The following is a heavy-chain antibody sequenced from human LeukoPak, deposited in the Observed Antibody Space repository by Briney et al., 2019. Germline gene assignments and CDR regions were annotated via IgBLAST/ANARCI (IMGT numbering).Heavy chain of an antibody. J-gene: IGHJ4*02. CDR3: AKDHSLYYDSSGYYYDY. Sequence: PGVSLRLSCAASGFTFSHYWMHWVRQAPGKGLEWVSAISGSGGSTYYADSVKGRFTISRDNSKNTLYLQMNSLRAEDTAVYYCAKDHSLYYDSSGYYYDYWGQGTLVTVSS. D-gene: IGHD3-22*01. CDR2: ISGSGGST. CDR1: GFTFSHYW. V-gene: IGHV3-23*01.